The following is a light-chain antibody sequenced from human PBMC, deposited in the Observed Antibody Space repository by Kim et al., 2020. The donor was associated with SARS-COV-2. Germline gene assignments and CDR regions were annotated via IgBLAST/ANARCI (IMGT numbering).Light chain of an antibody. J-gene: IGLJ1*01. V-gene: IGLV1-40*01. CDR3: QSYDTNLSGSV. CDR1: NSNIGLSYD. CDR2: ADN. Sequence: WVTISGTGSNSNIGLSYDVQWYQQLPGKAPKLLIHADNNRPSGVPDRFSGSKSGTSASLAITGLQAEDEADYYCQSYDTNLSGSVFGTGTQLTVL.